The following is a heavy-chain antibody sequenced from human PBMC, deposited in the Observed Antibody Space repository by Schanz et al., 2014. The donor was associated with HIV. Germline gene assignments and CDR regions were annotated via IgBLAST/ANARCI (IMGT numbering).Heavy chain of an antibody. CDR1: GGSISSGDYY. D-gene: IGHD6-19*01. CDR3: ARELYSSGWYWYFDL. V-gene: IGHV4-30-4*01. CDR2: IYYSGSA. J-gene: IGHJ2*01. Sequence: QVQLQESGPGLVKPSQTLSLTCTVSGGSISSGDYYWSWIRQPPGKGLEWIGYIYYSGSAYYNPSLKSRVTISVDTSKNQFSLKLSSVTAADTAVYYCARELYSSGWYWYFDLWGRGTLVTVSS.